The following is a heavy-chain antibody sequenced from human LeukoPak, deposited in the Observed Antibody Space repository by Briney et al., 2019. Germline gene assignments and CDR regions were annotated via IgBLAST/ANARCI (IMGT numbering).Heavy chain of an antibody. Sequence: GGSLRLSCAASGFTFSSYAMSWVRQAPGKGLEWVSAISGSGGSTYYADSVKGRFTISRDNSKNTLYLQMNSLRAEDTAVYYCAKDRVSPGSYSRWDANWFDPWGQGTLVTVSS. CDR1: GFTFSSYA. D-gene: IGHD3-10*01. CDR3: AKDRVSPGSYSRWDANWFDP. J-gene: IGHJ5*02. V-gene: IGHV3-23*01. CDR2: ISGSGGST.